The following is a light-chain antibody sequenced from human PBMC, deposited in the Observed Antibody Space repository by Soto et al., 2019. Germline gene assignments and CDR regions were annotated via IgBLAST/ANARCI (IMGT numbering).Light chain of an antibody. V-gene: IGLV1-47*02. Sequence: QSVLTQPPSASGTPGQRVTISCSGSSSNIGGNYVYWYQQLPGAAPKLLIYLNDQRPSGVPDRFFGSKSGTSASLAISGLRSEDAADYYCAVWDDSLSGVVFGGGTKLTVL. J-gene: IGLJ2*01. CDR2: LND. CDR3: AVWDDSLSGVV. CDR1: SSNIGGNY.